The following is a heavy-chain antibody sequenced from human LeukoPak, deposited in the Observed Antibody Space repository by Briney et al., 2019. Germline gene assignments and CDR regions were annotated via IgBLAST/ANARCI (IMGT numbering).Heavy chain of an antibody. Sequence: GGSLRLYCAASGFTFSSYWMSWVRQAPGKGLEWVATIKQDGSQKEYVDSVKGRFTISRDNAKNSLYLQMNSLRAEDTAVYYCARDPTVTNFHDAFDIWGQGTMVTVSS. CDR1: GFTFSSYW. CDR3: ARDPTVTNFHDAFDI. D-gene: IGHD4-17*01. V-gene: IGHV3-7*05. J-gene: IGHJ3*02. CDR2: IKQDGSQK.